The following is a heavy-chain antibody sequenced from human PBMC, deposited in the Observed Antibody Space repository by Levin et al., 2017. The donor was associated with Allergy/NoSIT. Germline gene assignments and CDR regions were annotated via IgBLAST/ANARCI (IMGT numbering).Heavy chain of an antibody. CDR3: AKDLILARPALPAATPYYYYYGMDV. Sequence: GGSLRLSCAASGFTFSSYGMHWVRQAPGKGLEWVAVISYDGSNKYYADSVKGRFTISRDNSKNTLYLQMNSLRAEDTAVYYCAKDLILARPALPAATPYYYYYGMDVWGQGTTVTVSS. CDR1: GFTFSSYG. D-gene: IGHD2-15*01. J-gene: IGHJ6*02. V-gene: IGHV3-30*18. CDR2: ISYDGSNK.